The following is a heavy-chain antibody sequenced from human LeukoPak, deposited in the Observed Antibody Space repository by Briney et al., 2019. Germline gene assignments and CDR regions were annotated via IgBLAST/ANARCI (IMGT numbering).Heavy chain of an antibody. CDR1: GGSFSDYY. CDR3: ARTVSYDSRDDPARGVYYYSYMDF. V-gene: IGHV4-59*10. D-gene: IGHD3-22*01. J-gene: IGHJ6*03. Sequence: PSETLSLTCAVYGGSFSDYYWNWIRQPAGKGLEWIGRIHTSGSTNYKSSLKSRVTISVDKSKNQFSLKLSSVTAADTAVYYCARTVSYDSRDDPARGVYYYSYMDFWGKGTTVTVSS. CDR2: IHTSGST.